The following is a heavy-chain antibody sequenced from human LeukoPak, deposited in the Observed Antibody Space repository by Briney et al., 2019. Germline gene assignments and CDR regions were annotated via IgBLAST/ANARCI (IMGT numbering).Heavy chain of an antibody. CDR3: ARDGAGYCSGGSCYSGGWFDP. Sequence: AETLSLTCTVSGGSISSSSYCWGWIRQPPGKGLEWIGTIYYSGSTYYNPSLKSRVTISADTSKNQFSLKLNSVTAADTAVYYCARDGAGYCSGGSCYSGGWFDPWGQGALVTVSS. D-gene: IGHD2-15*01. CDR2: IYYSGST. J-gene: IGHJ5*02. V-gene: IGHV4-39*07. CDR1: GGSISSSSYC.